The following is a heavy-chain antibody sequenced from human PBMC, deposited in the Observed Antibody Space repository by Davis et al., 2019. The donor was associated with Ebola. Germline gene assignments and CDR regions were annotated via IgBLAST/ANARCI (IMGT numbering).Heavy chain of an antibody. Sequence: GESLKISCAASGFTFSSYAMSWVRQAPGKGLEWVSAISGSGGSTYYADSVKGRFTISRDNSKNTLYLQMGSLRAEDMAVYYCARGGMVTATQFDYWGQGTLVTVSS. CDR3: ARGGMVTATQFDY. CDR1: GFTFSSYA. D-gene: IGHD2-21*02. V-gene: IGHV3-23*01. J-gene: IGHJ4*02. CDR2: ISGSGGST.